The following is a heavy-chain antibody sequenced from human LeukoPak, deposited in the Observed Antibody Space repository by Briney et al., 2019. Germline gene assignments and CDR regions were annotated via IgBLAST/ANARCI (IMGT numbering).Heavy chain of an antibody. V-gene: IGHV3-33*01. D-gene: IGHD4-23*01. CDR1: GFRFSTYG. Sequence: GGSLRLSCAASGFRFSTYGMHWVRQSPGEGLEWVAVIYYDGNQKYYGDSVKGRCTVSRDISESMLYLQMSSLRADDTAVHYCARGGVATAWGAFDVWGQGTTVIVSS. CDR2: IYYDGNQK. CDR3: ARGGVATAWGAFDV. J-gene: IGHJ3*01.